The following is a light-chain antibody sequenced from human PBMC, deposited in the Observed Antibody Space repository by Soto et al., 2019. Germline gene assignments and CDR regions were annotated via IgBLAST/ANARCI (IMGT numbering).Light chain of an antibody. V-gene: IGLV1-51*01. Sequence: QSVLTQPPSVSAAPGQKVTIPCSGKGSNIGNNFVSWYLQPPGTAPKVLIYDDHKRPSGIPDRFSGFKSGTSATLGITGLQTGDEADYYCESWDSSLSAVLFGGGTKLTVL. J-gene: IGLJ3*02. CDR3: ESWDSSLSAVL. CDR1: GSNIGNNF. CDR2: DDH.